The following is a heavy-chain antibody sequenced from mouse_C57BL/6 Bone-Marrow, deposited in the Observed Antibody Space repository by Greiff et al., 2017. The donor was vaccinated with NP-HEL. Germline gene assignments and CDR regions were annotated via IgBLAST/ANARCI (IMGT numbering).Heavy chain of an antibody. CDR2: IHPNSGST. CDR1: GYTFTSYW. V-gene: IGHV1-64*01. CDR3: AINYGSSYDAMDY. Sequence: QVQLQQPGAELVKPGASVKLSCKASGYTFTSYWMHWVKQRPGQGLEWIGMIHPNSGSTNYNEKFKSKATLTVDKSSSTAYMQLSSLTSEDSAVYYCAINYGSSYDAMDYWGQGTSVTVSS. D-gene: IGHD1-1*01. J-gene: IGHJ4*01.